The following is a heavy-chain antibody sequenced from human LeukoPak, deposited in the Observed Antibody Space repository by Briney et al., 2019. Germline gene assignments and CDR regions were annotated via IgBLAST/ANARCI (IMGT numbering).Heavy chain of an antibody. V-gene: IGHV4-59*12. Sequence: SETLSLTCTVSGGSISSYYWSWIRQPPGXXLEWIGYIYYSGSTNYNPSLKSRVTISVDTSKNQFSLKLSSVTAADTAVYYCARGRRGTPDYWGQGTLVTVSS. CDR3: ARGRRGTPDY. CDR2: IYYSGST. D-gene: IGHD1-1*01. J-gene: IGHJ4*02. CDR1: GGSISSYY.